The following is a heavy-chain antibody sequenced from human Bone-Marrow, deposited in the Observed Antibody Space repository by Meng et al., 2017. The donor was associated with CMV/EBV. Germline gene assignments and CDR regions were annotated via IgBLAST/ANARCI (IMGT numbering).Heavy chain of an antibody. J-gene: IGHJ4*02. CDR3: AGAFRGGYYTNDY. CDR1: GFTFSTYS. CDR2: ISSTSRYI. Sequence: TCGFTFSTYSMNWVRQAPGKGLKWVSFISSTSRYIFYADSVKGRFTISRDNAKNSVYIQMNSLRAEDTAVYYCAGAFRGGYYTNDYWGQGTLVTVSS. V-gene: IGHV3-21*01. D-gene: IGHD3-3*01.